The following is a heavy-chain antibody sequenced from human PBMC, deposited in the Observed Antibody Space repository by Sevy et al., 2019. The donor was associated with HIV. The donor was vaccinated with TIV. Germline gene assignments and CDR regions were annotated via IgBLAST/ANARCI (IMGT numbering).Heavy chain of an antibody. V-gene: IGHV3-30-3*01. CDR3: ARSIAMIVVVTMFDY. D-gene: IGHD3-22*01. Sequence: GGSLRLSCAASGFTFSSYAIHWVRQAPGKGLEWVAVISSDGINKYYADSVEGRFTISRDNSKNTLYLQMNSLKADDTAVYYCARSIAMIVVVTMFDYWGQGTLVTVSS. CDR1: GFTFSSYA. CDR2: ISSDGINK. J-gene: IGHJ4*02.